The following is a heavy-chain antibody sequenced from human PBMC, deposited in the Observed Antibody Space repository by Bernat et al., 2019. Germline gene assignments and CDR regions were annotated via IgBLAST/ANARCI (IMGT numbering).Heavy chain of an antibody. V-gene: IGHV4-59*01. J-gene: IGHJ5*02. CDR3: ARQTMVRGPFDP. CDR2: IYYSGST. D-gene: IGHD3-10*01. CDR1: GGSISSYY. Sequence: QVQPQESGPGLVKPSETLSLTCTVSGGSISSYYWSWIRQPPGKGLEWIGYIYYSGSTNYNPSLKSRVTISVDTSKNQFSLKLSSVTAADTAVYYCARQTMVRGPFDPWGQGTLVTVSS.